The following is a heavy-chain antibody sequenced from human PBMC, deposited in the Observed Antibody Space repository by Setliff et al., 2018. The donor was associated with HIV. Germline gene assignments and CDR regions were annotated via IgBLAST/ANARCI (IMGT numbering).Heavy chain of an antibody. CDR2: VVDSGSV. J-gene: IGHJ6*02. CDR3: ARGRDCDSSNCLLRYYYNYGMDV. CDR1: GGSLTYYY. Sequence: SETLSLTCSIYGGSLTYYYWSWLRQSPGKGLEWIGDVVDSGSVNYNPSLKSRVTISVDPSKKEFSLKLASVTAADTAVYFCARGRDCDSSNCLLRYYYNYGMDVWGQGTTVTVSS. V-gene: IGHV4-34*01. D-gene: IGHD2-2*01.